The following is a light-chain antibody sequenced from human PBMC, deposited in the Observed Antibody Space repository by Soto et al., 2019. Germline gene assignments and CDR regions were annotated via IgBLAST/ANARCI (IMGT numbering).Light chain of an antibody. CDR1: QSVSSNY. CDR2: GAS. Sequence: EMVLTQSPGTLSLSPGERATLSCRASQSVSSNYLAWYQQKPGQAPRLLIYGASSRATGIPDRFSGCGSGTAFTLSISRLEPKDFAVYYCQEYGSSPWTFGQGTKVEIK. J-gene: IGKJ1*01. CDR3: QEYGSSPWT. V-gene: IGKV3-20*01.